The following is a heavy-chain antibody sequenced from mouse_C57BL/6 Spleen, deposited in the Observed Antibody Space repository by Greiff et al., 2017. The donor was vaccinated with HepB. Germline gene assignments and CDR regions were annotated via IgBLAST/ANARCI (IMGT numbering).Heavy chain of an antibody. Sequence: EVQGVESGGGLVQPGGSLKLSCAASGFTFSDYYMYWVRQTPEKRLEWVAYISNGGGSTYYPDTVKGRFTISRDNAKNTLYLQMSRLKSEDTAMYYCARRGDGYFDYWGQGTTLTVSS. CDR2: ISNGGGST. D-gene: IGHD2-3*01. V-gene: IGHV5-12*01. J-gene: IGHJ2*01. CDR3: ARRGDGYFDY. CDR1: GFTFSDYY.